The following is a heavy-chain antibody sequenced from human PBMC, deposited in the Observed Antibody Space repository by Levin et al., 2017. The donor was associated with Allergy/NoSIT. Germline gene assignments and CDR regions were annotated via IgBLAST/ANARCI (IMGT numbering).Heavy chain of an antibody. D-gene: IGHD2-8*02. Sequence: SQTLSLTCTVSGGSISSSSYYWGWIRQPPGKGLEWIGSIYYSGSTYYNPSLKSRVTISVDTSKNQFSLKLSSVTAADTAVYYCARRSLVPGGAVQRIDYWGQGTLVTVSS. J-gene: IGHJ4*02. CDR3: ARRSLVPGGAVQRIDY. CDR2: IYYSGST. CDR1: GGSISSSSYY. V-gene: IGHV4-39*01.